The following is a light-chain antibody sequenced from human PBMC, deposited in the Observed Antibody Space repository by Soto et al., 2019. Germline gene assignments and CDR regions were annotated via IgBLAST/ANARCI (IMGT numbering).Light chain of an antibody. V-gene: IGLV1-51*01. J-gene: IGLJ1*01. CDR3: GTWDSSLSVGV. Sequence: QSVLRQAPSVSAAQGQKATITCAGRSSKMGSKFVAWCQQFPGTAPKLLIGDNDKRPSGIPDRFSGSNSGTSATLGINGLXXGDEADYYCGTWDSSLSVGVFGTGTKVTVL. CDR1: SSKMGSKF. CDR2: DND.